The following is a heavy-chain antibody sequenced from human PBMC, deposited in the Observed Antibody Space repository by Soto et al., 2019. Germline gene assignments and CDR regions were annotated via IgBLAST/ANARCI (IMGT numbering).Heavy chain of an antibody. D-gene: IGHD6-19*01. J-gene: IGHJ4*02. V-gene: IGHV3-15*07. CDR3: TTLAGVVPAATRIAVAGDGSDY. CDR2: IKSKTDGGTT. CDR1: GFTFSNAW. Sequence: GGSLRLSCAASGFTFSNAWMNWVRQAPGKGLEWVGRIKSKTDGGTTDYAAPVKGRFTISRDDSKNTLYLQMNSLKTEDTAVYYCTTLAGVVPAATRIAVAGDGSDYWGQGTLVTVSS.